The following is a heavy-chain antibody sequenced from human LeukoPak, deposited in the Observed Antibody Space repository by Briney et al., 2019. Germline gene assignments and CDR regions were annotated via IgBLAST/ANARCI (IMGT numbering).Heavy chain of an antibody. V-gene: IGHV4-38-2*01. D-gene: IGHD6-6*01. J-gene: IGHJ4*02. CDR1: GYSIIRGYY. Sequence: SETLSLTCDVSGYSIIRGYYWGWVRQPPGKGLEWIGEINHSGSTNYNPSLKSRVTISVDTSKNQFSLKLSSVTAADTAVYYCARGSRYSSSSGTIDYWGQGTLVTVSS. CDR3: ARGSRYSSSSGTIDY. CDR2: INHSGST.